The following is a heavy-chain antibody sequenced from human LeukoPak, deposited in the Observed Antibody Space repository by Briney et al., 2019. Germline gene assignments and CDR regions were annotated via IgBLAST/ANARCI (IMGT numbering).Heavy chain of an antibody. CDR1: GYTFTGYY. V-gene: IGHV1-2*02. Sequence: ASVKVSCKASGYTFTGYYMHWVRQAPGQGLEWMGWINPNSGGTNYAQKFQGRVTMTRDTSISTAYMELSRLRSDDTAVYYCARFKVSDWDAFDLWAQGPMVTVSS. CDR3: ARFKVSDWDAFDL. CDR2: INPNSGGT. J-gene: IGHJ3*01. D-gene: IGHD2-21*01.